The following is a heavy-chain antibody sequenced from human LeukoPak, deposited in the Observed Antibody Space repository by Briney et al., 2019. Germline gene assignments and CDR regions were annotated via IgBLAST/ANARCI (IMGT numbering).Heavy chain of an antibody. CDR3: ARESEEAFDI. V-gene: IGHV3-21*01. CDR1: GFSFSSQS. CDR2: IGSSSTSI. Sequence: GGSLRLSCAASGFSFSSQSMNWVRQAPGEGLEWVSSIGSSSTSIYYANSLKGRFTISRDNAKNSLYLQMNSLRAEDTATYYCARESEEAFDIWGQGTTVTVSS. J-gene: IGHJ3*02.